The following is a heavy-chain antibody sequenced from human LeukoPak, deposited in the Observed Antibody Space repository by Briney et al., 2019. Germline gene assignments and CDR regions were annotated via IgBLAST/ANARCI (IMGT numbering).Heavy chain of an antibody. D-gene: IGHD4-17*01. CDR3: ARDSSGDYAVDY. J-gene: IGHJ4*02. V-gene: IGHV3-48*01. Sequence: PGGSLRLSCAASGFTFSSYSMNWVRQAPGKGLEWLSYISSSSNTIYYADSVKGRFTISRDNAKNSLYLQMNSLRAEDTAVYYCARDSSGDYAVDYWGQGTLVSVSS. CDR2: ISSSSNTI. CDR1: GFTFSSYS.